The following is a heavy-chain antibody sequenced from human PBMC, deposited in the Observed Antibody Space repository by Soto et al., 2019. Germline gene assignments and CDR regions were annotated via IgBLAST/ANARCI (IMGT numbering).Heavy chain of an antibody. D-gene: IGHD1-26*01. CDR2: ISAYNGNT. J-gene: IGHJ3*02. CDR3: ARDPYTIARSGSDAFDI. V-gene: IGHV1-18*01. CDR1: GYTFTSYG. Sequence: QVQLVQSGAEVKKPGASVKVSYKASGYTFTSYGISWVRQAPGQGREWMGWISAYNGNTNYAQKLQGRVTMTTGTSTSTAYMELRSLRSDDTAVYYCARDPYTIARSGSDAFDIWGQGTMVTVSS.